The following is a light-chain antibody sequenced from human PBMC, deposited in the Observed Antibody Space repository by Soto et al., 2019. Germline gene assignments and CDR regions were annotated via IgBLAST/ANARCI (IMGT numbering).Light chain of an antibody. V-gene: IGLV2-14*01. Sequence: QSALTQPASVSGSPGQSITISCTGTSSDVGGYNYVSWYQQHPGKAPKLMIYEVSNRPSGVSNRFSGSKSGNTASLTISGLKADDEADYYCSSYTSSSTYVFGTGTKVTVL. CDR3: SSYTSSSTYV. CDR2: EVS. CDR1: SSDVGGYNY. J-gene: IGLJ1*01.